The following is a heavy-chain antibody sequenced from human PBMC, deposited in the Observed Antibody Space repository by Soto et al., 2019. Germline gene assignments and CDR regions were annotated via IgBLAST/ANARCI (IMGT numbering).Heavy chain of an antibody. Sequence: GGSLRLSCSVSGFTFSNYAMHWVRQAPGKGLEYVSGITSDGDSTWHADSVKDRFTISRDNSKNTLFLQMSSLRVEDTAIYFCVKGNQLLRYYFEFWGPGLLVTVSS. D-gene: IGHD2-15*01. CDR1: GFTFSNYA. CDR2: ITSDGDST. J-gene: IGHJ4*01. V-gene: IGHV3-64D*06. CDR3: VKGNQLLRYYFEF.